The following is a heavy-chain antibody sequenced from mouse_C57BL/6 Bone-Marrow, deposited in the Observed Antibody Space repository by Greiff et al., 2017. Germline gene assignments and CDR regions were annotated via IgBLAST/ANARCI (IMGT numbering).Heavy chain of an antibody. V-gene: IGHV5-12*01. J-gene: IGHJ4*01. CDR2: ISNGGGST. Sequence: DVKLVESGGGLVQPGGSLKLSCAASGFTFSDYYMYWVRQTPEKRLEWVAYISNGGGSTYYPDTVKGRFTISRDNAKNTLYLQMSRLKSEDTAMYYCASPYYYGSSLWAMDYWGQGTSVTVSS. D-gene: IGHD1-1*01. CDR3: ASPYYYGSSLWAMDY. CDR1: GFTFSDYY.